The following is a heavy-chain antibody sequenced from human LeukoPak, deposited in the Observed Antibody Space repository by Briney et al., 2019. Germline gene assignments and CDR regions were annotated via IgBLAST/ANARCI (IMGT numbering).Heavy chain of an antibody. Sequence: GGSLRLSCAASGFTFSSYWMSWVRQAPGKGLEWVANIKQDGSEKYCVDSVKGRFTISRDNAKNSLYLQMNRQRAEDTAVYYCAREEHYDFWSGYYYYYGMDVWGQGTTVTVSS. CDR3: AREEHYDFWSGYYYYYGMDV. D-gene: IGHD3-3*01. V-gene: IGHV3-7*01. CDR1: GFTFSSYW. J-gene: IGHJ6*02. CDR2: IKQDGSEK.